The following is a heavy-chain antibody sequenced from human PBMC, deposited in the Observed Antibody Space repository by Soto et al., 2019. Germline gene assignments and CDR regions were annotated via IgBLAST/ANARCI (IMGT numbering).Heavy chain of an antibody. J-gene: IGHJ2*01. Sequence: QVQLVQSGAEVKKPGSSVKVSCKASGDTFNNFAVNWVRQAPGQGLEWMGGIIPIFATAHYAQKFQDRVTITADKFTSTAYMELSNLRSEDTALYYCARIPSTRHFWYFDLWGRATLVTVSS. CDR2: IIPIFATA. CDR1: GDTFNNFA. V-gene: IGHV1-69*06. CDR3: ARIPSTRHFWYFDL.